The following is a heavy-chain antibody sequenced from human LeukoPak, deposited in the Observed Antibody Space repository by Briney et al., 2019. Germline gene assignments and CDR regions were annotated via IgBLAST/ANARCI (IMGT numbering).Heavy chain of an antibody. D-gene: IGHD3-3*01. V-gene: IGHV4-59*08. J-gene: IGHJ4*02. CDR3: ARHGGSGSFDY. CDR1: GGSISSSY. CDR2: SYNSGTT. Sequence: PSETLSLTCTVSGGSISSSYWSWIRQPPGKGLEWIGYSYNSGTTTPHPSLKSRVTISVDPSKNQFSLRLTSVTAADTAVYYCARHGGSGSFDYWGQGTLVTVSS.